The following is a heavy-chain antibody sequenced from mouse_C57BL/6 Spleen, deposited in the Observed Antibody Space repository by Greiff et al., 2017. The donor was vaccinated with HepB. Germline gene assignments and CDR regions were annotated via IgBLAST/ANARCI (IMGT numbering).Heavy chain of an antibody. CDR3: AREGGLLPYFDD. J-gene: IGHJ2*01. Sequence: EVHLVESGGGLVKPGGSLKLSCAASGFTFSSYAMSWVRQTPEKRLEWVATISDGGSYTYYPDNVKGRFTISRDNAKNNLYLQMSHLKSEDTAMYYCAREGGLLPYFDDWGQGTTLTVSS. V-gene: IGHV5-4*01. CDR2: ISDGGSYT. CDR1: GFTFSSYA. D-gene: IGHD2-3*01.